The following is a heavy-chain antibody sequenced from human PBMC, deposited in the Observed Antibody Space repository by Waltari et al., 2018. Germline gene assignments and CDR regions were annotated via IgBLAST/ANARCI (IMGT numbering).Heavy chain of an antibody. V-gene: IGHV4-4*02. J-gene: IGHJ4*02. CDR3: ARGSGRQNIAARKPIDY. D-gene: IGHD6-6*01. CDR2: IYHSGST. CDR1: GGSISSSNW. Sequence: QVQLQESGPGLVKPSGTLSLTCAVSGGSISSSNWWSWVRQPPGKGLEWIGEIYHSGSTNYNPSLKSRVTISVDKSKNQFSLKLSSVTAADTAVYYCARGSGRQNIAARKPIDYWGQGTLVTVSS.